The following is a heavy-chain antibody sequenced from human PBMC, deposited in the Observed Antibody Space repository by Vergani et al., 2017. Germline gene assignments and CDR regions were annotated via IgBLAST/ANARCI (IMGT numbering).Heavy chain of an antibody. CDR1: GGSFTSYH. CDR2: IDHTGRP. D-gene: IGHD4-11*01. Sequence: QVQLQQWGGGLLKPAETLSLTCVVNGGSFTSYHWTWIRQSPGEGLEWVGDIDHTGRPDYNPYLKSRLTMSVDKYRNQFSLTLNSVTATDTAIYFCARVNTGTKGHLYYFYYMDVWVQGTAVTVS. J-gene: IGHJ6*03. CDR3: ARVNTGTKGHLYYFYYMDV. V-gene: IGHV4-34*01.